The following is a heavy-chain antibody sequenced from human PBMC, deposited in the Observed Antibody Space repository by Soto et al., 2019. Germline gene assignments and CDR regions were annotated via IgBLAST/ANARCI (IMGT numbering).Heavy chain of an antibody. CDR1: GDSVTTNHW. CDR3: ARDAAVPGESDRFDY. D-gene: IGHD2-15*01. V-gene: IGHV4-4*02. J-gene: IGHJ4*02. CDR2: AYHNGLT. Sequence: SESLSLTCAVSGDSVTTNHWWSWVRQAPGKGLEWIGEAYHNGLTNYNPSLKSRVTMSVDTSKNQFSLKLTSVTAADTAIYYCARDAAVPGESDRFDYWGQGTLVTVSS.